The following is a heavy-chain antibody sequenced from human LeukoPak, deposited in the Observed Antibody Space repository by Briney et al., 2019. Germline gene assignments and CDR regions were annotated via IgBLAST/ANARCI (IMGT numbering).Heavy chain of an antibody. CDR2: ISGGGSNT. J-gene: IGHJ4*02. CDR3: AKGAIIVAQTYDY. CDR1: GFXFSSYA. V-gene: IGHV3-23*01. D-gene: IGHD3-22*01. Sequence: GGSLRLSCAASGFXFSSYAISWVRQAPGKGLEWVSAISGGGSNTYYADSVQGRFTISRDNSKNTLYLQMNSLRAEDTAVYYCAKGAIIVAQTYDYWGQGTLVTVSS.